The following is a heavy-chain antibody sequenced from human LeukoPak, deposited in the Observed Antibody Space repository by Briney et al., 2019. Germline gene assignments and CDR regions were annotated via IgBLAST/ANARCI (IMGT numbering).Heavy chain of an antibody. CDR2: ISSSSSTI. V-gene: IGHV3-48*02. CDR3: ARGSGSYTKNTEMDY. CDR1: GFTFSSYS. J-gene: IGHJ4*02. D-gene: IGHD1-26*01. Sequence: PGGSLRLSCAASGFTFSSYSMNWVRQAPGKGLEWVSYISSSSSTIYYADSAKGRFTISRDNAKNSLYLQMNSLRDEDTAVYYCARGSGSYTKNTEMDYWGQGTLVTVSS.